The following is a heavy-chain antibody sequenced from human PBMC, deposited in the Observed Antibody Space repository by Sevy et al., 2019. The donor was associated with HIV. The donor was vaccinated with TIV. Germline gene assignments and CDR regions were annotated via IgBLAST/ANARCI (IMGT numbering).Heavy chain of an antibody. CDR3: AVAGCSTSRCYQVGDWFDP. J-gene: IGHJ5*02. D-gene: IGHD2-2*01. CDR2: MNQEGSEK. V-gene: IGHV3-7*01. Sequence: GGSLRLSCAASGFIFSSYWMSWVRQAPGKGLEWVANMNQEGSEKHYVDSVKGRFSISRDNAKKSLYLQMNNLRAEDTAVYFCAVAGCSTSRCYQVGDWFDPWGQGSLVTVSS. CDR1: GFIFSSYW.